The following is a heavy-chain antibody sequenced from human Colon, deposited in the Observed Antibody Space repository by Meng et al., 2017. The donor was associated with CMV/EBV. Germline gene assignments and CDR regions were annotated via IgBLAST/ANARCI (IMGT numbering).Heavy chain of an antibody. D-gene: IGHD3-3*01. CDR1: GYTFTSYS. V-gene: IGHV1-18*01. CDR3: ARGYDFWNGHYDY. Sequence: ASVKVSCKTSGYTFTSYSISWVRQAPGQGPEWMGWISGYNGNTNYAQKFQGRFTMTTDTSTSTAYMELRSLRSDDTAVYYCARGYDFWNGHYDYWGQGTLVTVSS. J-gene: IGHJ4*02. CDR2: ISGYNGNT.